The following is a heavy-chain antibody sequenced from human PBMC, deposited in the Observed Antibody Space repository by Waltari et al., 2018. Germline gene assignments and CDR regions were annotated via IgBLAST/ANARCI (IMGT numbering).Heavy chain of an antibody. V-gene: IGHV4-4*07. CDR1: GGSISSYF. D-gene: IGHD6-13*01. Sequence: QVQLQESGPGLVKPSETLSLTCTVSGGSISSYFWTWIPQPAGKGLEWIGRIYTTGSTNYNPSLKSRVTMSVDTSKNQFSLKLSSVTAADTAMYYCARETAAGLDYFYFMDVWGTGTTVTVSS. J-gene: IGHJ6*03. CDR2: IYTTGST. CDR3: ARETAAGLDYFYFMDV.